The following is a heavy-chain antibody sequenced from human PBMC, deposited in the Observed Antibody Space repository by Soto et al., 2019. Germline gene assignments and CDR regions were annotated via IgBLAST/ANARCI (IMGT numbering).Heavy chain of an antibody. J-gene: IGHJ6*02. Sequence: AASVKVSCKASGGTFSSYAISWVRQAPGQGLEWMGGIIPIFGTANYAQKFQGRVTITADESTSTAYMELSSLRSEDTAVYYCASCITGTTCYYYGMDVWGQGTTVTVSS. CDR2: IIPIFGTA. CDR1: GGTFSSYA. D-gene: IGHD1-7*01. CDR3: ASCITGTTCYYYGMDV. V-gene: IGHV1-69*13.